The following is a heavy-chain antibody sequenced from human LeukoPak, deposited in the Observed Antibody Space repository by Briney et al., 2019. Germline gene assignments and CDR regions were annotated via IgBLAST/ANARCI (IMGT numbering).Heavy chain of an antibody. CDR3: ARDVWQVTRYYYYGMDV. D-gene: IGHD6-19*01. CDR2: IYSGGST. J-gene: IGHJ6*02. CDR1: GFTFSSNY. Sequence: PGGSLRLSCAASGFTFSSNYMSWVRQAPGKGLEWVSVIYSGGSTYYADSVKGRFTIARDNSKNTMYLQMNSLRAEDTAADYCARDVWQVTRYYYYGMDVWGQGTTVTVSS. V-gene: IGHV3-66*01.